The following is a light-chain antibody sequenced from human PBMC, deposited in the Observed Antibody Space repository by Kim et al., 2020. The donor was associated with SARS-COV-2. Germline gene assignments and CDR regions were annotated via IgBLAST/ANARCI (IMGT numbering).Light chain of an antibody. CDR2: QDN. CDR1: NLVDKY. Sequence: VSPGQTSRIPFSLDNLVDKYASWYQQRPGQCPVLVIYQDNRRPSWIPELFSGTISGNTATLTISGTQAVDEAYYYCQAWIRSSSVVFGGGTQLTV. J-gene: IGLJ2*01. V-gene: IGLV3-1*01. CDR3: QAWIRSSSVV.